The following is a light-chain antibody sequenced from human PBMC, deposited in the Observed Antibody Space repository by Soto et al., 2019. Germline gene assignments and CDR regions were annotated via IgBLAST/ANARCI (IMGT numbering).Light chain of an antibody. CDR3: AAWDDSLKGVV. J-gene: IGLJ7*01. V-gene: IGLV1-44*01. CDR2: SND. CDR1: SSNIGSNT. Sequence: QSVLTQPRSASGTPGQRVIVSCSGSSSNIGSNTVNWYQQVPGTAPKVLIYSNDQRPSGVPERISGSKSGTSASLAISGLQSEDEADYYCAAWDDSLKGVVFGGGTQLTVL.